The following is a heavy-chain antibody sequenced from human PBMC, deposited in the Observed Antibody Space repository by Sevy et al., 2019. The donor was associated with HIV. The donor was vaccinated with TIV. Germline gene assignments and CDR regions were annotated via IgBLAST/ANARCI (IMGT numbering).Heavy chain of an antibody. V-gene: IGHV1-24*01. CDR2: FDPEDGET. D-gene: IGHD3-22*01. J-gene: IGHJ4*02. Sequence: ASVKVSCKVSGHTLSQLSMHWVRRAPGKGLEWMGSFDPEDGETLYAQKFQGRVTMTEDTSTDTAYMELRTLRSEETAVYYCATTKDYYDSSGAPFDYWGQGTLVTVSS. CDR3: ATTKDYYDSSGAPFDY. CDR1: GHTLSQLS.